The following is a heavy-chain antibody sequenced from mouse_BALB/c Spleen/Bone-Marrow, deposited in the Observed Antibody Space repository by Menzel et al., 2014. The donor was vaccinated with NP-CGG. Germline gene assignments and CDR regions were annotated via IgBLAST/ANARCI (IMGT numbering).Heavy chain of an antibody. J-gene: IGHJ2*01. CDR3: ARHGITRLLDY. CDR1: GFTFXSYA. Sequence: EVKLMESGGGLVKPGGSLKLSCAASGFTFXSYAMSWVRQTPEKRLEWVATISSGGSYTYYPDSVKGRFTISRDNAKNTLYLQMSSLRSEDTAMYYCARHGITRLLDYWGQGTTLTVSS. D-gene: IGHD2-4*01. CDR2: ISSGGSYT. V-gene: IGHV5-9-3*01.